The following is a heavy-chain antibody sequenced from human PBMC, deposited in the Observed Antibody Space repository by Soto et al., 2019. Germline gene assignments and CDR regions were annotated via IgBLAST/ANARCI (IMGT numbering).Heavy chain of an antibody. Sequence: QVQLVQSGAEVKKPGASVKVSCKASGYTFTGYYMHWVRQAPGQGLEWMGWINPNSGGTNYAQKFQGWATMTRDTSISTAYMELSRLRSDDTAVYYCARTQWLAPHWYFDLWGRGTLVTVSS. V-gene: IGHV1-2*04. CDR2: INPNSGGT. CDR1: GYTFTGYY. J-gene: IGHJ2*01. CDR3: ARTQWLAPHWYFDL. D-gene: IGHD6-19*01.